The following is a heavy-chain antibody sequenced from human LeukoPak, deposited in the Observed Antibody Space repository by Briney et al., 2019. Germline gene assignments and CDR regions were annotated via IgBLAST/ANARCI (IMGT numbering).Heavy chain of an antibody. CDR2: IYYSGST. CDR1: GGSINNYY. Sequence: SETLSLTCTIAGGSINNYYWSWIRQPPGKGLEWIGYIYYSGSTNYNPSLNSRVNISLDTSKNQFSLRLSSVTAADTAVYYCAKVGHSGYDYRLNYYYYGMDVWGQGTTVTVSS. CDR3: AKVGHSGYDYRLNYYYYGMDV. V-gene: IGHV4-59*08. D-gene: IGHD5-12*01. J-gene: IGHJ6*02.